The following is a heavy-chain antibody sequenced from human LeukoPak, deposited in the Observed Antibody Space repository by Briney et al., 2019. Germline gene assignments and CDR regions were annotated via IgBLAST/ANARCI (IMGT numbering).Heavy chain of an antibody. CDR1: GGSFSGYY. Sequence: SETLSLTCAVYGGSFSGYYWSWIRQPPGKGLEWIGYFYYSGNPYYNPSLKSRVIISIDTSKNQLSLNLNSVTAADTAVYYCARGYDFWSGQGWFDPWGQGTLVTVSS. D-gene: IGHD3-3*01. J-gene: IGHJ5*02. CDR2: FYYSGNP. V-gene: IGHV4-30-4*08. CDR3: ARGYDFWSGQGWFDP.